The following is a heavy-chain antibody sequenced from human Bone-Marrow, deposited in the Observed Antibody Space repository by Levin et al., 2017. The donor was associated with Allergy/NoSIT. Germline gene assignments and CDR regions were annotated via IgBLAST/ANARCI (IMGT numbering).Heavy chain of an antibody. J-gene: IGHJ4*02. V-gene: IGHV1-2*02. CDR3: ARVDGVTVRSRDY. Sequence: ASVKVSCKASGYFFTDYYIHWMRQAPGQGLEWMGWISPGSGGTKYAQKFQGRVTMSGDMSISTAYMELSSLGSDDTAVYYCARVDGVTVRSRDYWGPGTLVTVSS. D-gene: IGHD5/OR15-5a*01. CDR2: ISPGSGGT. CDR1: GYFFTDYY.